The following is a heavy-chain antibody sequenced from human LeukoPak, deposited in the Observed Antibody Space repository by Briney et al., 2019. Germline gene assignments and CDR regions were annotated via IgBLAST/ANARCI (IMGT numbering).Heavy chain of an antibody. CDR2: IYQSGST. CDR1: GGSISSGGYS. V-gene: IGHV4-30-2*01. Sequence: SQTLSLTCAVSGGSISSGGYSWSWIRQPPGKGLEWIGYIYQSGSTYYNPSLKSRVTISVDRSKNQFSLKLSSVTAADTAVYYCASQYGGIDYWGQGTLVTVSS. D-gene: IGHD4-23*01. CDR3: ASQYGGIDY. J-gene: IGHJ4*02.